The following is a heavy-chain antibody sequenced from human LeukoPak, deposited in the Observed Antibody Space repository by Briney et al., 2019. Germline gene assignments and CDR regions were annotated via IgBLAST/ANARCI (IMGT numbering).Heavy chain of an antibody. V-gene: IGHV1-69*01. CDR2: IIPIFGTA. CDR3: AREWSGVGNPYYFDY. CDR1: GGTFSSYA. Sequence: GASVKVSCKASGGTFSSYAISWVRQAPGQGLEWMGGIIPIFGTANYAQKFQGRVTITADESTSTAYMELSSLRSEDTAVYYCAREWSGVGNPYYFDYWGQGTLVTVSS. J-gene: IGHJ4*02. D-gene: IGHD3-3*01.